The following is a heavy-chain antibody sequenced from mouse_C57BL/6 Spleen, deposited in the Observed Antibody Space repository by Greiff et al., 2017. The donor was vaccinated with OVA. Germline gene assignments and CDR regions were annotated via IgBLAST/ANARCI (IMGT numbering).Heavy chain of an antibody. CDR3: ARAVYGSSPYFDY. V-gene: IGHV1-54*01. D-gene: IGHD1-1*01. CDR2: INPGSGGT. Sequence: QVQLKESGAELVRPGTSVKVSCKASGYAFTNYLIEWVKQRPGQGLEWIGVINPGSGGTNYNEKFKGKATLTADKSSSPAYMQLSSLTSEDSAVYFCARAVYGSSPYFDYWGQGTTLTVSS. J-gene: IGHJ2*01. CDR1: GYAFTNYL.